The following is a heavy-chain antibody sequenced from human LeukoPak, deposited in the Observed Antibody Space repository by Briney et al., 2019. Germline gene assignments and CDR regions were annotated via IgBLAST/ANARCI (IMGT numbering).Heavy chain of an antibody. V-gene: IGHV3-7*05. CDR2: IKQDGSEE. CDR3: VGGTGWRLDS. J-gene: IGHJ4*02. D-gene: IGHD6-19*01. CDR1: GFTFSTYW. Sequence: PGGSLRLSCAASGFTFSTYWMNWVRQAPGKGLEWVAIIKQDGSEEFYVDSVKGRFIISRDNAKNSLYLQMNSLRVEDTTVYYCVGGTGWRLDSWGQGTLVTVPS.